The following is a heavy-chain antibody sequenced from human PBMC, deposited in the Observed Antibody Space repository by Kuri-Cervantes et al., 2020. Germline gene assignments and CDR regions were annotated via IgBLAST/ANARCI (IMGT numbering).Heavy chain of an antibody. CDR2: INHSGST. CDR1: GGSFSGYY. D-gene: IGHD6-13*01. V-gene: IGHV4-34*01. J-gene: IGHJ6*02. CDR3: ASYWYSSSWFPPYYYYGMDV. Sequence: SETLSLTCAVYGGSFSGYYWSWIRQPPGKGLEWIGEINHSGSTNYNPSLKSRVTISVDTSKNQFSLKLSSVTAADTAVYYCASYWYSSSWFPPYYYYGMDVWGQGTTVTVS.